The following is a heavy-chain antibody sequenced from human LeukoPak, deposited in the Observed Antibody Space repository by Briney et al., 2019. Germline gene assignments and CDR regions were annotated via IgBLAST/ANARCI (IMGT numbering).Heavy chain of an antibody. CDR1: GFTFSSYA. Sequence: GGSLRLSCAASGFTFSSYAMSWVRQAPGKGLEWGSAISGSGDSTYYADSVKGRFTISRDNPKNTLYLQLSSLRGEDTAVYYCAIVSFGIGARDWGQGTLVTVSS. V-gene: IGHV3-23*01. CDR2: ISGSGDST. D-gene: IGHD6-6*01. CDR3: AIVSFGIGARD. J-gene: IGHJ4*02.